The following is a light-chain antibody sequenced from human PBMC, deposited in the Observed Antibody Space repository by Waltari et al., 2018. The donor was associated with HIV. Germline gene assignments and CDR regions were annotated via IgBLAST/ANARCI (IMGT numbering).Light chain of an antibody. CDR3: QQYGRSPFT. J-gene: IGKJ4*01. CDR2: GAS. CDR1: QSVSNNF. Sequence: EIVLTQSPGTLSLSPGESATLSCRASQSVSNNFLAWFQQKPGQAPRLLMSGASRRASGIPDRFSGSGSGTDFTLTINRLEPEDFAVYFCQQYGRSPFTFGGGTKVEIK. V-gene: IGKV3-20*01.